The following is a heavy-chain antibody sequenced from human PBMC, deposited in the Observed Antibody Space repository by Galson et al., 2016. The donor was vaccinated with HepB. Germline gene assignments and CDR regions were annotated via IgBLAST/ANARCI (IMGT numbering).Heavy chain of an antibody. V-gene: IGHV3-7*03. D-gene: IGHD6-19*01. CDR2: IKEDGSKT. CDR1: GFTFSRFW. CDR3: AKYGDEAGWNFHH. Sequence: SLRLSCAASGFTFSRFWINWVRQAPGKGLEWVASIKEDGSKTFYVDSVKGRFTMSRDNVEESVSLQMNSLRAEDTAVYYCAKYGDEAGWNFHHWGQGTLVTVSS. J-gene: IGHJ1*01.